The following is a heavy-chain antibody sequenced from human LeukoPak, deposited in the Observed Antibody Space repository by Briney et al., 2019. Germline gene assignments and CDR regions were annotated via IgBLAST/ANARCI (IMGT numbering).Heavy chain of an antibody. CDR2: ISGSGGST. J-gene: IGHJ4*02. CDR3: AKDPTRPISVAGTFDY. D-gene: IGHD6-19*01. V-gene: IGHV3-23*01. CDR1: GFTFSSYA. Sequence: GGSLRLSCAASGFTFSSYAMSWVRQAPGKGLEWVSAISGSGGSTYYADSVKGRFTISRDNSKNTLYLQMNSLRAEDTAVYYCAKDPTRPISVAGTFDYWGQGTLVTVSS.